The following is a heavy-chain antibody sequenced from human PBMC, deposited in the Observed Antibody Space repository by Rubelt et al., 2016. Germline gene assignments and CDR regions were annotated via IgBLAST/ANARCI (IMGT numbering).Heavy chain of an antibody. D-gene: IGHD1-26*01. CDR3: ARRVGATTSFYYYYGMDV. CDR1: GFTFSSYS. Sequence: GQLVESGGGLVQPGGSLRLSCAASGFTFSSYSMNWVRQAPGKGLEWVSYISSSSSTIYYADSVKGRFTISRDDAKNSLYLQMNSLRDEDTAVYYCARRVGATTSFYYYYGMDVWGQGTTVTVSS. V-gene: IGHV3-48*02. J-gene: IGHJ6*02. CDR2: ISSSSSTI.